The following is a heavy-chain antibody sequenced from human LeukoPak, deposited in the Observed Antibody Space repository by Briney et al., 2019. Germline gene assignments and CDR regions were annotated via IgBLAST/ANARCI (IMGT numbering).Heavy chain of an antibody. CDR3: AKDGGTHFDH. Sequence: PGGSLRLSCAASGFTFRTSGMNWVRQAPGKGLEWVSYISSSGTTISYAQSVKGRFTITRDNAQNSLPLHMNTLRADDTAVYYCAKDGGTHFDHWGQGTLVTVSS. V-gene: IGHV3-48*01. CDR1: GFTFRTSG. D-gene: IGHD1-26*01. CDR2: ISSSGTTI. J-gene: IGHJ4*02.